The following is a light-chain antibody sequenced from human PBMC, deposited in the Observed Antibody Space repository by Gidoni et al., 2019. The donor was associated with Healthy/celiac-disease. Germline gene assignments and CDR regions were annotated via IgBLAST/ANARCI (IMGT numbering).Light chain of an antibody. V-gene: IGKV3-11*01. J-gene: IGKJ2*02. Sequence: EMVLTQSPATLSLSPGERATLSCRASQSVSSYLAWYQQKPGRAPRLLIYDASNRATGIPARFSGSWSGTDFTLTISSLEPEDFAVYYCQQRWTFGQGTKLEIK. CDR3: QQRWT. CDR2: DAS. CDR1: QSVSSY.